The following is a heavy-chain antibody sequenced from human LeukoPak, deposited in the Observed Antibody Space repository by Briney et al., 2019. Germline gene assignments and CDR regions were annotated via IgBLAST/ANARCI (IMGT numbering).Heavy chain of an antibody. D-gene: IGHD6-19*01. V-gene: IGHV4-59*08. CDR2: IYYSGST. J-gene: IGHJ4*02. Sequence: SETLSLTCTVSGGSISSYYWSWIRQPPGKGLEWIGYIYYSGSTNYNPSLKSRVTISVDTSKNQFSLKLSSVTAADTAVYYCARLGPVAGTRHFDYWGQGTLVTVSS. CDR3: ARLGPVAGTRHFDY. CDR1: GGSISSYY.